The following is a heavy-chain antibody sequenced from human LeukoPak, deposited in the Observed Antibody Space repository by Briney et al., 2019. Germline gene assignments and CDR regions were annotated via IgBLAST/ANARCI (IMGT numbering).Heavy chain of an antibody. D-gene: IGHD2/OR15-2a*01. J-gene: IGHJ5*02. CDR1: GYTFTSYG. CDR3: ARTESDYFADH. CDR2: ISAYNGNT. Sequence: ASVKVSCKASGYTFTSYGISWVRQDPGQGLEWMGWISAYNGNTRYAQKLQGRVTVTTGASTAYMELRTLRSDDTAVYYCARTESDYFADHWGQGTLVTVSS. V-gene: IGHV1-18*01.